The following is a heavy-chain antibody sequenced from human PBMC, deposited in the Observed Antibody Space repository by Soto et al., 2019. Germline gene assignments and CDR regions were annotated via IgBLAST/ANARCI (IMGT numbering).Heavy chain of an antibody. CDR3: AKEPRPVAIFDF. Sequence: GRSPRLSCAASGVTFGSYAMSWVGQAPGKGLEWVSAISGSGGSTYYADSVKGRFTISRDNSKNTLYLQMNSLRAEDTAVYYFAKEPRPVAIFDFWGQGTLVPVSS. CDR2: ISGSGGST. D-gene: IGHD2-15*01. J-gene: IGHJ4*02. V-gene: IGHV3-23*01. CDR1: GVTFGSYA.